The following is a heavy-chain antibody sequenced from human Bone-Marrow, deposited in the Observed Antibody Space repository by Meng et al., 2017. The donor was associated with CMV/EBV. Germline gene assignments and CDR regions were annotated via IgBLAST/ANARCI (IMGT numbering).Heavy chain of an antibody. CDR3: ARARIGQWPVLV. J-gene: IGHJ4*02. CDR1: GYTFTGYY. CDR2: INPNSGGT. D-gene: IGHD6-19*01. Sequence: GESLKISCKASGYTFTGYYMHWVRQAPGQGLEWMGWINPNSGGTNYAQKFQGRVTMTRDTSISTAYMELSRLRSDDTAVYYCARARIGQWPVLVWGQGTLVTVSS. V-gene: IGHV1-2*02.